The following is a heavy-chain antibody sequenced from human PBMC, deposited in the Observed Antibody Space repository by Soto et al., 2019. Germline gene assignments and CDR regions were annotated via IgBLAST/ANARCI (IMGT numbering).Heavy chain of an antibody. Sequence: SVKVSCKASGFTFTSSAVQWVRQARGQRLEWIGWIVVGSGNTNYAQKFQERVTITRDMSTSTAYMELSSLRSEDTAVYYCAKELYNWNYGKRFDPWGQGTLVTVSS. J-gene: IGHJ5*02. D-gene: IGHD1-7*01. CDR2: IVVGSGNT. CDR1: GFTFTSSA. CDR3: AKELYNWNYGKRFDP. V-gene: IGHV1-58*01.